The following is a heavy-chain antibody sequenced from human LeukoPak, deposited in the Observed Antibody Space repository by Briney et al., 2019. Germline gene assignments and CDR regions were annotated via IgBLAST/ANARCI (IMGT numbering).Heavy chain of an antibody. Sequence: SSETLSLTCTVSGGSISGSYWSWIRQPPGKGLEWIAYMYNSGSTNYNPSLKSRVTISIDTSKNQFSLKLSSLTAADTAIYYCARGIESYGDYGYWGQGILVTVSS. CDR2: MYNSGST. J-gene: IGHJ4*02. CDR1: GGSISGSY. V-gene: IGHV4-59*01. D-gene: IGHD4-17*01. CDR3: ARGIESYGDYGY.